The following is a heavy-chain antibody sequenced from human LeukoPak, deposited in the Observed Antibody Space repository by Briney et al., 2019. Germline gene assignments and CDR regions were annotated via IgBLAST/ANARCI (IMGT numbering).Heavy chain of an antibody. CDR1: GFTFSSYW. V-gene: IGHV3-74*01. CDR2: INSDGSST. D-gene: IGHD7-27*01. CDR3: ARDPKRGTFAFDI. Sequence: PGGSLRLSCAASGFTFSSYWMHWVPQAPGKGLVWFLRINSDGSSTSYADSVKGRFTISRDNAKNTLYLQMNSLRAEDTAVYYCARDPKRGTFAFDIWGQGTMVTVSS. J-gene: IGHJ3*02.